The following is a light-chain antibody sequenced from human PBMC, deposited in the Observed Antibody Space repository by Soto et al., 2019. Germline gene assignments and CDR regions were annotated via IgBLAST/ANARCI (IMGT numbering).Light chain of an antibody. J-gene: IGKJ2*01. CDR1: QDITNY. CDR3: QQYYTSPYT. Sequence: DIQMTQSPSSLSASVGDRVTITCRASQDITNYLAWFQQKPGKVPKSLIYASSSLQSGVPSKFSGSGSGTDFTLTISSLQPEDFATYYCQQYYTSPYTFGQGTKLEIK. CDR2: ASS. V-gene: IGKV1-16*02.